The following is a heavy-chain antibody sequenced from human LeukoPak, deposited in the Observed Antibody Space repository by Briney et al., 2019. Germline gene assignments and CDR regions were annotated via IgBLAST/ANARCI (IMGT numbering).Heavy chain of an antibody. CDR2: INPNSGGT. V-gene: IGHV1-2*06. Sequence: ASVKVSCKAPGYTFTGYYMHWVRQAPGQGLEWMGRINPNSGGTNYAQKFQGRVTMTRDTSISTAYMELRSLRSDDTAVYYCAREYSSGWYYFDYWGQGTLVTVSS. D-gene: IGHD6-19*01. CDR1: GYTFTGYY. J-gene: IGHJ4*02. CDR3: AREYSSGWYYFDY.